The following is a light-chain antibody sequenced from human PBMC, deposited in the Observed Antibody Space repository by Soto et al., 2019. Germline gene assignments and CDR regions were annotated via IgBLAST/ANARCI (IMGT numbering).Light chain of an antibody. V-gene: IGKV3D-11*01. CDR1: QGIGET. Sequence: LTLSPSTXSVHVGPGLPGPCRASQGIGETLAWYQNKPGQNQXLXXXEVSTRDAGIPARFRGGGSGKDFTLTISRREPEDFGGYYCQQGRNGHPLTFGQGTRLEI. J-gene: IGKJ5*01. CDR3: QQGRNGHPLT. CDR2: EVS.